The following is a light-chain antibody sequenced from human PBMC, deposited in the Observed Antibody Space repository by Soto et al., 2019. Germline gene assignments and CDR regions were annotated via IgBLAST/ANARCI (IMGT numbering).Light chain of an antibody. V-gene: IGLV2-14*01. J-gene: IGLJ3*02. CDR2: EVS. Sequence: QSALTQPASVSGSPGQSITISCTGTSSDVGGYNYVSWYQQHPGKAPKLMIYEVSNRPSGVSNRFSGSKSGKTASLTVFGLQAEDEADYSCSSYTSSSTWVFGGGTKLTVL. CDR1: SSDVGGYNY. CDR3: SSYTSSSTWV.